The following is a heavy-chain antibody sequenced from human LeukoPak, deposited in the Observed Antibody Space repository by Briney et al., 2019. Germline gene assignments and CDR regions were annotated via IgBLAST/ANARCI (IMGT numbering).Heavy chain of an antibody. J-gene: IGHJ4*02. D-gene: IGHD2-15*01. Sequence: SETLSHTCGVSGGSFSFYYWSWIRQPPGKGLEWIGEISQSGSTNYNPSLKSRVTVSVDRSKNQFSLKLTSVTAADTAVYYCALFEVVVGSTQDFWGQGTLVTVSS. V-gene: IGHV4-34*01. CDR3: ALFEVVVGSTQDF. CDR2: ISQSGST. CDR1: GGSFSFYY.